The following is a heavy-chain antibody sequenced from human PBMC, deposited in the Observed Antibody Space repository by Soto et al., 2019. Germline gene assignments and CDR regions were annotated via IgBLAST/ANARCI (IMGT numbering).Heavy chain of an antibody. CDR3: ARGRGEYRAARWGIAVAGTGVDY. CDR1: GGTFSSYA. J-gene: IGHJ4*02. Sequence: QVQLVQSGAEVKKPGSSVKVSCKASGGTFSSYAISWVRQAPGQGLEWMGGIIPIFGTANYAQKFQGRVTITADESTSTADMELSSLRSEDTAVYYCARGRGEYRAARWGIAVAGTGVDYWGQGTLVTVSS. CDR2: IIPIFGTA. V-gene: IGHV1-69*01. D-gene: IGHD6-19*01.